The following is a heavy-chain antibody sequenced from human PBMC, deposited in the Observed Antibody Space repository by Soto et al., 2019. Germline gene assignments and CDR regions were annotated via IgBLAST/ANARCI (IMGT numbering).Heavy chain of an antibody. J-gene: IGHJ6*02. V-gene: IGHV3-33*08. Sequence: GGSLRLSCAASGFTFSNYGMHWVRQAPGKGLEWVAVIWYDGSNKYYADSVKGRFTISRDNSKNTLYLQMNSLRAEDTAVYYCARDRITIFGVVAPPHYYYYGLDVWGHGTTVTVSS. D-gene: IGHD3-3*01. CDR3: ARDRITIFGVVAPPHYYYYGLDV. CDR1: GFTFSNYG. CDR2: IWYDGSNK.